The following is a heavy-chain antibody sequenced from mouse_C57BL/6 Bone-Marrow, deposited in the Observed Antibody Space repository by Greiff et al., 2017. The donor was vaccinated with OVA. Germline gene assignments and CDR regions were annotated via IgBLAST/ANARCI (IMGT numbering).Heavy chain of an antibody. D-gene: IGHD1-1*01. CDR3: ARGDYGSIFAY. J-gene: IGHJ3*01. CDR1: GYAFSSSW. V-gene: IGHV1-82*01. CDR2: IYPGDGDT. Sequence: VQLQQSGPELVKPGASVKISCKASGYAFSSSWMNWVKQRPGKGLEWIGRIYPGDGDTNYNGKFKGKATLTADKSSSTAYMQLSSLTSEDSAVYFCARGDYGSIFAYWGQGTLVTLSA.